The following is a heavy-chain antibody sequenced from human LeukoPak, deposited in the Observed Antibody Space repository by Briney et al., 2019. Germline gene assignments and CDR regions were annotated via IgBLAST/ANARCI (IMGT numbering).Heavy chain of an antibody. D-gene: IGHD2-2*01. CDR2: INPNSGGT. Sequence: ASVKASCKTSGYSFTGYYIHWVRQAPGQGLEWMGWINPNSGGTNYAQKFQGSVTMTRDTSISTAYMDLSRLRSDDTAVYYCARGGYCSSTSCSQPGLLDYWGQGALLTVSS. J-gene: IGHJ4*02. V-gene: IGHV1-2*02. CDR1: GYSFTGYY. CDR3: ARGGYCSSTSCSQPGLLDY.